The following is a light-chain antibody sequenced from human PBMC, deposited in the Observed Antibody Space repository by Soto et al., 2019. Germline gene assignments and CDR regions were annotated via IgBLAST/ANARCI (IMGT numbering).Light chain of an antibody. CDR1: SSDVGRYNY. CDR3: GSYTSGSTFVV. V-gene: IGLV2-14*03. Sequence: QSVLTQPASVSGSPGQSITISCTGTSSDVGRYNYVSWYQQHPGKAPKLMIYDVSNRPSGVSDRFSGSKSGNTASPTISGLQAEDEADYYCGSYTSGSTFVVFGGGTKVTVL. CDR2: DVS. J-gene: IGLJ3*02.